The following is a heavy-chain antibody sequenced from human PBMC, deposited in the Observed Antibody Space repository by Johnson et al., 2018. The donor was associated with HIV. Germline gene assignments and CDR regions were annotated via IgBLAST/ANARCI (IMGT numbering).Heavy chain of an antibody. CDR3: ARDPPGRAFDV. J-gene: IGHJ3*01. V-gene: IGHV3-11*04. CDR2: ISSSGAGI. CDR1: GFKFSDFY. Sequence: QVQLVESGGGLVQPGGSLRLSCAVSGFKFSDFYMTWIRQVPGKGLECVAYISSSGAGIYYADSVRGRFTISRDNAKNSLFLQMNSLSAEDTAIYYCARDPPGRAFDVWGIGTTVTVSS.